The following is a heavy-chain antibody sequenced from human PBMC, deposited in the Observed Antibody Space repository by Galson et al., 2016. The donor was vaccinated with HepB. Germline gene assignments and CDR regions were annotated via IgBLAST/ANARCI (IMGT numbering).Heavy chain of an antibody. CDR3: ASNPSYSSGWHYFDS. CDR1: GDSISSPS. CDR2: ISFTGNT. V-gene: IGHV4-59*11. J-gene: IGHJ4*02. Sequence: SETLSLTCTVSGDSISSPSWSWFRQAPGRGLELIGYISFTGNTKYNPSLKSRVTISADTSKSHFSLKLTAVTAADTAVYYCASNPSYSSGWHYFDSWGQGALVTVSS. D-gene: IGHD6-19*01.